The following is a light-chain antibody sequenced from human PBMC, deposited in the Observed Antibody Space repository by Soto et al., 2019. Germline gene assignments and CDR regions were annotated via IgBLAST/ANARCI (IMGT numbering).Light chain of an antibody. J-gene: IGLJ1*01. Sequence: QSALTQPPSASGSPGQSVTISCTGTSSDVGGYHYVSWYQQHPGKAPKLMIYEVSKRPSGVPDRFSGSKSGNTASLTVSGLQAEDEADYYCSSYAGSYYVFGTGTKATVL. CDR2: EVS. CDR3: SSYAGSYYV. V-gene: IGLV2-8*01. CDR1: SSDVGGYHY.